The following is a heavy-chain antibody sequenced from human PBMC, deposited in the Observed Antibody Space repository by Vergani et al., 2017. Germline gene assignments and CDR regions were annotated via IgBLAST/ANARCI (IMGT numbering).Heavy chain of an antibody. CDR2: IIPFLGIE. J-gene: IGHJ6*03. CDR3: ARARHXPKKYSFFYYMDL. Sequence: QVQLVQSGAEVKKPGSSVKVSCKASGGTFSSYAISWVRQAPGQGLEWMGGIIPFLGIEKYAQKFQGRVTIFADGSTSTVFMELSSLNSDDTAIYYCARARHXPKKYSFFYYMDLWGTGTTVTVSS. CDR1: GGTFSSYA. V-gene: IGHV1-69*01.